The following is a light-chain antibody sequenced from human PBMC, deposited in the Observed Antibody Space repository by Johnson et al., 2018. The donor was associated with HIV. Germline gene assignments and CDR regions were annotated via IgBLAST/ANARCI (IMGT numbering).Light chain of an antibody. CDR3: GTWDNSLSTGGV. CDR2: ENN. V-gene: IGLV1-51*02. CDR1: SSNIGNNY. J-gene: IGLJ1*01. Sequence: QSLLTQPPSVSAAPGQKVTISCSGSSSNIGNNYVSWYRQLPGTAPKLLIYENNKRPSGIPDRFSGSKSGPSATLGITGLQTGDEADYYCGTWDNSLSTGGVFGTGTKVTVL.